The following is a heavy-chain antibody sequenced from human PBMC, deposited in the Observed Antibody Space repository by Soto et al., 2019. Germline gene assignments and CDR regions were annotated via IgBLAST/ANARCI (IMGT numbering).Heavy chain of an antibody. V-gene: IGHV4-61*01. CDR2: IYYTGNA. CDR1: GDSLTSHSYY. D-gene: IGHD3-16*01. J-gene: IGHJ4*02. Sequence: SETLSLTCTVSGDSLTSHSYYWTWVRQPPGKGLEWIGNIYYTGNANYNPSLTGRVTLSVDTSRNQFSLRLTSVTTADTAVYYWAGVSYYDPGDYTLIGYFASWGQGTLAPFPS. CDR3: AGVSYYDPGDYTLIGYFAS.